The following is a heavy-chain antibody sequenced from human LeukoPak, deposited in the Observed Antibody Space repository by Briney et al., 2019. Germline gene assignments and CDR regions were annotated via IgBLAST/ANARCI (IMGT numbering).Heavy chain of an antibody. CDR3: AREIRRYYYDSSGYYQLDY. V-gene: IGHV3-20*04. CDR1: GSTFDDYG. J-gene: IGHJ4*02. D-gene: IGHD3-22*01. Sequence: RPGGSLRLSCAASGSTFDDYGMSWVRQAPGKGLEWVSGINWNGGSTGYADSVKGRFTISRDNAKNSLYLQMNSLRAEDTALYYCAREIRRYYYDSSGYYQLDYWGQGTLVTVSS. CDR2: INWNGGST.